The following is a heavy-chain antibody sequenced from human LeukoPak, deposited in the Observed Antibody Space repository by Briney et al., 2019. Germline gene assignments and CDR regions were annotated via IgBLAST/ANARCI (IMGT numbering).Heavy chain of an antibody. D-gene: IGHD5-12*01. Sequence: GGSLRLSCAASGFTFSSYSMNWVRQAPGKGLEWVANIKKDGSETYYVDSVKGRFTISRDNAKNSLYLQMNSLRAEDTATYYCARGRYSGTTYYFDYWGQGTLVTVSS. CDR2: IKKDGSET. CDR3: ARGRYSGTTYYFDY. J-gene: IGHJ4*02. V-gene: IGHV3-7*03. CDR1: GFTFSSYS.